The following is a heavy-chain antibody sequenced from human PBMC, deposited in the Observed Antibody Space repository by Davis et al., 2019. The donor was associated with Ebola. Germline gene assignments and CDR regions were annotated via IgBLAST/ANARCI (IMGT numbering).Heavy chain of an antibody. CDR1: GGSFSGYY. J-gene: IGHJ5*02. V-gene: IGHV4-34*09. CDR2: INHSGST. Sequence: MPSETLSLTCAVYGGSFSGYYWSWIRQPPGKGLEWIGEINHSGSTNHNPSLKSRVTISVGTSKNQFSLKLSSVTAADTAVYYCARVYTHNWFDPWGQGTLVTVSS. CDR3: ARVYTHNWFDP. D-gene: IGHD1-14*01.